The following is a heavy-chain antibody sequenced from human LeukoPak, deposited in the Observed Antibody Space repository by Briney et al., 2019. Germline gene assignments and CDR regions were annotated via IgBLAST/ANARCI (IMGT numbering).Heavy chain of an antibody. V-gene: IGHV4-4*09. D-gene: IGHD2-2*02. CDR3: ARHRYGYCSSTSCYTGAFDI. Sequence: SETLSLTCTVSGGSISSYYWSWIRQPPGKGLEWIGYIYTSGSTNYNPSLESRVTISVDTSKNQFSLKLSSVTAADTAVYYCARHRYGYCSSTSCYTGAFDIWGQGTMVTVSS. CDR2: IYTSGST. J-gene: IGHJ3*02. CDR1: GGSISSYY.